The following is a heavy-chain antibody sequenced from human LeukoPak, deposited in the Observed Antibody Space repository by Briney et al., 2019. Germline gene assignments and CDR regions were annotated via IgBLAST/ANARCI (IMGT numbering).Heavy chain of an antibody. CDR1: GGTFSSYA. Sequence: ASVKVSCKASGGTFSSYAISWVRQAPGQGLEWMGWISAYNGNTNYAQKLQGRVTMTTDTSTSTAYMELRSLRSDDTAVYYCARGEADYAMPHAFDIWGQGTMVTVSS. V-gene: IGHV1-18*01. J-gene: IGHJ3*02. CDR3: ARGEADYAMPHAFDI. CDR2: ISAYNGNT. D-gene: IGHD4-17*01.